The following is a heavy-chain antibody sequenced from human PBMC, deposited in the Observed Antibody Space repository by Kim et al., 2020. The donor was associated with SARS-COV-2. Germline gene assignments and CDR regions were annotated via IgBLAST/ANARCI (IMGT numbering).Heavy chain of an antibody. D-gene: IGHD3-10*01. Sequence: ASVKVSCKASGYTFTSYAMHWVRQAPGQRLEWMGWINAGNGNTKYSQKFQGRVTITRDTSASTAYMELSSLRSEDTAVYYCARVVRGGNWFDPWGQGTLVTVSS. CDR2: INAGNGNT. V-gene: IGHV1-3*01. CDR1: GYTFTSYA. J-gene: IGHJ5*02. CDR3: ARVVRGGNWFDP.